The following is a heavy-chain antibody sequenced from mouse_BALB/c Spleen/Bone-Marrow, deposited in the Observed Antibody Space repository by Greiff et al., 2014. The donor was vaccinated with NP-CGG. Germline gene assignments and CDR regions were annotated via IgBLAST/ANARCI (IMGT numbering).Heavy chain of an antibody. J-gene: IGHJ4*01. V-gene: IGHV1-4*01. CDR1: GYTFTSYT. CDR3: ARGGLRLPYAMDY. CDR2: INPSSGYT. D-gene: IGHD1-2*01. Sequence: QVQLQQSGAELARPGASVKMSCKASGYTFTSYTMHWVKQRPGQGLEWIGYINPSSGYTNYNQKFKDKATLAADTSSSTAYMQLSSLTSEDSAVYYCARGGLRLPYAMDYWGQGTSVTVSS.